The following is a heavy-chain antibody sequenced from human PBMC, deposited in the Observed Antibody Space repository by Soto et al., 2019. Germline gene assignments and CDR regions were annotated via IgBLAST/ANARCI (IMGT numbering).Heavy chain of an antibody. CDR1: GGSISSGDYY. Sequence: SETLSLTCTVSGGSISSGDYYWSWIRQPPGKGLEWIGYIYYSGSTYYNPSLKSRVTISVDTSKNQFSLKLSSVTAADTAVYFCARHRYGIYGMYIDYWGQGTLVTVSS. D-gene: IGHD5-12*01. CDR2: IYYSGST. V-gene: IGHV4-30-4*01. CDR3: ARHRYGIYGMYIDY. J-gene: IGHJ4*02.